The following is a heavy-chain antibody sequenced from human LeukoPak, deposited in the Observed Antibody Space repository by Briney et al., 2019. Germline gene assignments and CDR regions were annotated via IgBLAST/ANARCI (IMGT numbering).Heavy chain of an antibody. Sequence: GGSLRLSCAASGFSFSSYSMNWVRQAPGKGLEWVSAISGSGGSTYYADSVKGRFTISRDNSKRTLFLQMNSLRAEDTAFYYCAKAELGVDTFFDYWGQGTLVTVSS. J-gene: IGHJ4*02. V-gene: IGHV3-23*01. CDR2: ISGSGGST. CDR3: AKAELGVDTFFDY. D-gene: IGHD3-3*01. CDR1: GFSFSSYS.